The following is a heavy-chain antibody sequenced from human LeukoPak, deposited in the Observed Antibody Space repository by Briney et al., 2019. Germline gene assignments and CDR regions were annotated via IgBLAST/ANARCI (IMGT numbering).Heavy chain of an antibody. CDR3: ARAEAAYGDDAFDI. CDR1: GFTFSSYD. J-gene: IGHJ3*02. CDR2: IGTAGDT. D-gene: IGHD4-17*01. Sequence: PGGSLRLSCAASGFTFSSYDMHWVRHATGKGLEWVSAIGTAGDTYYPGSVKGRFTISRENAKNSLYLQMNSLRAGDTAVYYCARAEAAYGDDAFDIWGQGTMVTVSS. V-gene: IGHV3-13*01.